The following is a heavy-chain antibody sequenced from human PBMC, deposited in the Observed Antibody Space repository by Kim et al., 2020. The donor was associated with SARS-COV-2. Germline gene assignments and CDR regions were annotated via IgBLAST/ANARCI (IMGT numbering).Heavy chain of an antibody. V-gene: IGHV3-64*01. CDR3: ARDSAITIFDVVIINYYFGMHL. Sequence: GGSLRLSCAASGFTFSSYAMHWVRQAPGKGLEYVSAISSNGGSTYYANSVKGRFTISRDNSKNTLYLQMGSLRAEDMAVYYCARDSAITIFDVVIINYYFGMHLWAREPTVTLPS. J-gene: IGHJ6*02. D-gene: IGHD3-3*01. CDR1: GFTFSSYA. CDR2: ISSNGGST.